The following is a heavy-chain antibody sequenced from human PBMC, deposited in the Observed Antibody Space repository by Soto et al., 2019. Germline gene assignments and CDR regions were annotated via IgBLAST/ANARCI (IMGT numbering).Heavy chain of an antibody. Sequence: GGSLRLSCAASRFTFSSYGMHWVRQAPGKGLEWVAVISYDGSNKYYADSVKGRVTITRDTSASTAYMELSSLRSEDTAVYYCARAALRITMVRGVIITPSPTYYGMDVWVQGTTVTVSS. CDR1: RFTFSSYG. J-gene: IGHJ6*02. CDR2: ISYDGSNK. V-gene: IGHV3-30-3*01. CDR3: ARAALRITMVRGVIITPSPTYYGMDV. D-gene: IGHD3-10*01.